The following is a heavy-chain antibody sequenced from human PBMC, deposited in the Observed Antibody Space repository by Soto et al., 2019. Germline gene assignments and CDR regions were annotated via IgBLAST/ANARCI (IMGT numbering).Heavy chain of an antibody. CDR3: ARVRPPADP. Sequence: GASVXXXXKASGXXFTSYAMHWVRQAPGQRLEWMGWINAGNGNTKYSQKFQGRVTITRDTSASTAYMELSSLRSEDTAVSYCARVRPPADPWGQGTLVTVSS. V-gene: IGHV1-3*01. J-gene: IGHJ5*02. D-gene: IGHD4-17*01. CDR2: INAGNGNT. CDR1: GXXFTSYA.